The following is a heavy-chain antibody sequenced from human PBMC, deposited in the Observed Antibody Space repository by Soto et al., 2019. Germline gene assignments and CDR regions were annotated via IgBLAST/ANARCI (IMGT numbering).Heavy chain of an antibody. CDR2: IYYSGSS. CDR3: ARHLGGAGWDNWFDP. D-gene: IGHD6-19*01. CDR1: GGSISSRNNY. V-gene: IGHV4-39*01. Sequence: PSETLSLTCSVSGGSISSRNNYWGWIRQPPGKCLEWIGSIYYSGSSYYNPSLKSRVTISVDTSKNQFSLKLSSLTAADTAVYYCARHLGGAGWDNWFDPWGQGTLVTVSS. J-gene: IGHJ5*02.